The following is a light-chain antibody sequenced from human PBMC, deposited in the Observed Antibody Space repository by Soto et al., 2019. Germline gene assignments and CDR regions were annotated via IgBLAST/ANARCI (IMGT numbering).Light chain of an antibody. CDR1: SSNIGAGYD. V-gene: IGLV1-40*01. Sequence: QSALTQPPSVSGAPGQRVTISCTGSSSNIGAGYDLHWYQQLPGTAPKLLIYGNSNRPSGVPDRFSGSKSGTSASLAITGLQAEDEADYYCQSYDSSLSGSVFGGGTKLTVL. CDR3: QSYDSSLSGSV. CDR2: GNS. J-gene: IGLJ2*01.